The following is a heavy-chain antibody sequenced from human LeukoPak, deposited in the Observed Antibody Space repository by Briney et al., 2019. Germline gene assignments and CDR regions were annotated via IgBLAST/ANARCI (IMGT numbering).Heavy chain of an antibody. CDR1: GGTFSSYG. V-gene: IGHV1-18*01. J-gene: IGHJ4*02. CDR2: ISPYNGNA. CDR3: TRTVLDCKNGVCYDY. D-gene: IGHD2-8*01. Sequence: ASVKVSCKASGGTFSSYGISWVRQAPGQGLEWMGWISPYNGNAINAQKLQGRVTVTTDTTTSTAYMELRSLRSDDTAVYYCTRTVLDCKNGVCYDYWGQGTLVTVSS.